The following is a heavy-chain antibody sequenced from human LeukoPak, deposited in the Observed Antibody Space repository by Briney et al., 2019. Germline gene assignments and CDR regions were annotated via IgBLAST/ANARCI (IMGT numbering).Heavy chain of an antibody. CDR2: INAGDGNI. J-gene: IGHJ4*02. CDR3: ARDVSVATYYFDY. V-gene: IGHV1-3*03. Sequence: ASVKVSRKASGYTFTNYALHWVRQAPGQRLEWMGWINAGDGNIKYSQDFQGRVTITRDTSASTAYMDLSSLRSEDVAVYYCARDVSVATYYFDYWGQGTLVTVSS. D-gene: IGHD5-12*01. CDR1: GYTFTNYA.